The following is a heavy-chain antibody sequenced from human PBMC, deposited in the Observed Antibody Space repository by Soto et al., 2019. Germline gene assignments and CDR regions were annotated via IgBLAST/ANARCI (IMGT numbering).Heavy chain of an antibody. Sequence: QAHLVQSGAEVKKPGASVKVSCKASGYTCTGYTFHWVRQAPGQGLEWMAWINSSSSDSSFAPKIQGRVTVTMDAPSSTAYTELTRLRSDDTAVYYCATEMATIKGFFDKWGQGTPVAVSS. D-gene: IGHD2-8*01. CDR2: INSSSSDS. CDR1: GYTCTGYT. CDR3: ATEMATIKGFFDK. V-gene: IGHV1-2*02. J-gene: IGHJ4*02.